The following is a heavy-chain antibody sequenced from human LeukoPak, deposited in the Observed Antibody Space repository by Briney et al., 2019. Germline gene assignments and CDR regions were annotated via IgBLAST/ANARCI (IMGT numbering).Heavy chain of an antibody. CDR3: ARDLAGIVGATAWFAP. J-gene: IGHJ5*02. CDR1: AYTFANYA. CDR2: ISVSNGNT. D-gene: IGHD1-26*01. V-gene: IGHV1-18*01. Sequence: ASVTVSCVASAYTFANYAISWLRQAPGEGLEWMGWISVSNGNTNYAQKLQGRVTMTTDTSTKTVSMELRSLRSDDTAMYYCARDLAGIVGATAWFAPWGQGTLVTVSS.